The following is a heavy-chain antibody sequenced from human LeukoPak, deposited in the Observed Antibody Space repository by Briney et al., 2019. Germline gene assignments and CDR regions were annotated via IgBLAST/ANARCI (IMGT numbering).Heavy chain of an antibody. J-gene: IGHJ4*02. Sequence: SETLSLTCTVSGGSINSSNYYWAWIRQPPGKGLEWIGSINYSGSTYYNPSLKSRVTTSVDTSKNQFSLKMSSVTAADTAVYYCARRTSSSWFFDYWGQGTLVTVSS. CDR1: GGSINSSNYY. D-gene: IGHD6-13*01. V-gene: IGHV4-39*01. CDR2: INYSGST. CDR3: ARRTSSSWFFDY.